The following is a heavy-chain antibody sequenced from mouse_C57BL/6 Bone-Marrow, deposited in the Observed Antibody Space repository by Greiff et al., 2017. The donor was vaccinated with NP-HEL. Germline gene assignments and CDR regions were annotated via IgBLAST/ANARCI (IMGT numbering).Heavy chain of an antibody. CDR2: ISDGGSYT. D-gene: IGHD2-3*01. CDR1: GFTFSSYA. V-gene: IGHV5-4*01. Sequence: EVQGVESGGGLVKPGGSLKLSCAASGFTFSSYAMSWVRQTPEKRLEWVATISDGGSYTYYPDNVKGRFTISRDNAKNNLYLQMSHLKSEDTAMYYCARVELYDGYPDYYAMDYWGQGTSVTVSS. CDR3: ARVELYDGYPDYYAMDY. J-gene: IGHJ4*01.